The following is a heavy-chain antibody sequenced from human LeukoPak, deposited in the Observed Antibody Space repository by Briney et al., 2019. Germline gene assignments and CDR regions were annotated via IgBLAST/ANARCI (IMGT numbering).Heavy chain of an antibody. V-gene: IGHV4-34*01. J-gene: IGHJ6*02. Sequence: SETLSLTCAVYGCSFSGYYWSWIRQPPGKGLEWIGEINHSGSTNYNPSLKSRVTISVDTSKNQFSLKLSSVTAADTAVYYCARGRIAARRYYGMDVWGQGTTVTVSS. CDR1: GCSFSGYY. CDR3: ARGRIAARRYYGMDV. D-gene: IGHD6-6*01. CDR2: INHSGST.